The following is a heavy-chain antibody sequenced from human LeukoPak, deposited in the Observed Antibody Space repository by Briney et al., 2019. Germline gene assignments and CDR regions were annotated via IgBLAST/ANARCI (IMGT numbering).Heavy chain of an antibody. CDR1: GFTFSSYA. J-gene: IGHJ4*02. CDR2: ISGSGGST. D-gene: IGHD4-11*01. V-gene: IGHV3-23*01. CDR3: ARFVYSNYLAY. Sequence: PGGSLRLSCAASGFTFSSYAMSWVRQAPGKGLEWVSGISGSGGSTYYADSVKGRFTISSDNSKNTLYLLMNSLRAEDTAVYYCARFVYSNYLAYWGQGTLVTVFS.